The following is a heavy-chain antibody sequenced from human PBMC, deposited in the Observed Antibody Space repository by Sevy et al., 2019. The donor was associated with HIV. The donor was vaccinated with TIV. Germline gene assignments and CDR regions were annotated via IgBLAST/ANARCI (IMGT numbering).Heavy chain of an antibody. Sequence: GGSLRLSCAATGFTFTNYAMHWVRQAPGKGMEWVAIIWSDGAYQYHGDSVKGRFTISRDNSKNTLYLQMNNVRVEDTAVYYCARGGYYYDNAAYYALDSWGQGTLVTVSS. D-gene: IGHD3-22*01. CDR2: IWSDGAYQ. J-gene: IGHJ4*02. CDR1: GFTFTNYA. CDR3: ARGGYYYDNAAYYALDS. V-gene: IGHV3-33*01.